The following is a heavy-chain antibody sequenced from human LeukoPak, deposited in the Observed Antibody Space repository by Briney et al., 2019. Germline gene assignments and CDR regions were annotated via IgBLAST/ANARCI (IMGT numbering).Heavy chain of an antibody. J-gene: IGHJ6*02. CDR3: ARGRSNHYGMDV. CDR2: IYYNGNT. CDR1: DGSINSYY. V-gene: IGHV4-59*01. Sequence: SETLSLTCSVSDGSINSYYWNWIRRPPGKGLEWIGYIYYNGNTNYSPSLKSRVTMSVDTSKNLFSLKVSSVTAADTAVYYCARGRSNHYGMDVRGQGTTVTVSS. D-gene: IGHD1-26*01.